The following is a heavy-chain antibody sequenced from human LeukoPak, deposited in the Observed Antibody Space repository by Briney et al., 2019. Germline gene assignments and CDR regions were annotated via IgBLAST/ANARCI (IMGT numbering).Heavy chain of an antibody. CDR1: GSPSTSYW. V-gene: IGHV5-51*01. CDR3: ASAPIPAANFGFDP. Sequence: GGPLQISCQGPGSPSTSYWIGWARKLPGKGLEWMGIIYPGDSDTTYSPPFQGQVTISHDNSNSTAYLQWSRLKASDTAMSYCASAPIPAANFGFDPGGQGTLVTVSS. D-gene: IGHD2-2*01. CDR2: IYPGDSDT. J-gene: IGHJ5*02.